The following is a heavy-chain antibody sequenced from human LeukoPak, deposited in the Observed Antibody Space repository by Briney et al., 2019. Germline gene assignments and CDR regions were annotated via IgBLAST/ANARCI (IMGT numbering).Heavy chain of an antibody. Sequence: PSETLSLTCAVYSGSFSGYYWSWIRQPPGKGLEWIGEINVRGSTRSSYNPSLKSRVTISVDTSKNQFSLKLSSVTAADTAVYYCARGRDVLRFLEWYRVYFDYWGQGTQVTVSS. V-gene: IGHV4-34*01. CDR2: INVRGSTRS. J-gene: IGHJ4*02. D-gene: IGHD3-3*01. CDR3: ARGRDVLRFLEWYRVYFDY. CDR1: SGSFSGYY.